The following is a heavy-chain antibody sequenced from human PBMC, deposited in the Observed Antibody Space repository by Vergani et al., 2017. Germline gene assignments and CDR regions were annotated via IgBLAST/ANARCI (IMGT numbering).Heavy chain of an antibody. CDR1: GGSISSYY. V-gene: IGHV4-59*01. D-gene: IGHD3-10*01. CDR3: ARAGSGSYPLYYYYYYMDV. J-gene: IGHJ6*03. CDR2: IYYSGST. Sequence: QVQLQESGPGLVKPSETLSLTCTVSGGSISSYYWSWIRQPPGKGLEWIGYIYYSGSTNYNPSLKSRVTISVDTSKNQFSLKLSSVTAADTAVYYCARAGSGSYPLYYYYYYMDVWGKGTTVTVSS.